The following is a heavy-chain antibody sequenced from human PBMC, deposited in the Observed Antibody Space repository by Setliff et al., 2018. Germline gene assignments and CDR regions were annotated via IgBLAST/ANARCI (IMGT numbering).Heavy chain of an antibody. CDR2: ISGYTGNT. CDR3: ARVPRLEWLLPTFDS. D-gene: IGHD3-3*01. CDR1: GYTFISYG. J-gene: IGHJ4*02. Sequence: SVKVSFKTSGYTFISYGISWVRQAAGQGLEWMGWISGYTGNTDYAQNFQGRFTMTTDTSTSTAYMELRSLRSDDTAVYYCARVPRLEWLLPTFDSWGQGTLVTVSS. V-gene: IGHV1-18*01.